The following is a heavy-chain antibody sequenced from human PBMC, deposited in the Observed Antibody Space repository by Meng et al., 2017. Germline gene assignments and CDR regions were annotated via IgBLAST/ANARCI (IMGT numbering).Heavy chain of an antibody. J-gene: IGHJ4*02. V-gene: IGHV3-23*01. CDR3: ARATELTVRHTAMVTRGPLED. CDR2: ISGSGGGT. D-gene: IGHD5-18*01. CDR1: GFTFSSYA. Sequence: GESLKISCAASGFTFSSYAMSWVRQAPGKGLEWVSAISGSGGGTSYADSVKGRFTISRHNSKNTLYLQMNSLRAEDTAVYYCARATELTVRHTAMVTRGPLEDWGQGTLVTVSS.